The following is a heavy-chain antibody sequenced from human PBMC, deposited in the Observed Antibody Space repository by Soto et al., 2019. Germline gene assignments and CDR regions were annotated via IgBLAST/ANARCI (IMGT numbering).Heavy chain of an antibody. CDR1: GGSIGSYH. D-gene: IGHD4-17*01. J-gene: IGHJ4*02. CDR3: ARDTVLTGMFDF. CDR2: VYYTGTT. V-gene: IGHV4-59*01. Sequence: LSLTCTVPGGSIGSYHWSWVRQPPGKGLEWIASVYYTGTTNYNPSLGSRVTISIDAPENQISLKLTSVTAADTAFYYCARDTVLTGMFDFWGQGTLVTVSS.